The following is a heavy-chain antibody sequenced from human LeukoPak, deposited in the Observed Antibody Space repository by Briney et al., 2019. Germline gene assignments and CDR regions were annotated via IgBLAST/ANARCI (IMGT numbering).Heavy chain of an antibody. V-gene: IGHV1-2*02. D-gene: IGHD3-3*01. Sequence: ASVKVSCKASGYTFTGYYMHWVRQAPGQGLEWMGWINPNSGGTNYAQKFQGRVTMTRDTSISTAYMELSRLRSDDTAVYYCARAASITIFGVVDYWGQGTLVTVSS. J-gene: IGHJ4*02. CDR3: ARAASITIFGVVDY. CDR2: INPNSGGT. CDR1: GYTFTGYY.